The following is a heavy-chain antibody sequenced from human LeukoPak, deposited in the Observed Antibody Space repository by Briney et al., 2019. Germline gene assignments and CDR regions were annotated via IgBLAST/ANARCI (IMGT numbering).Heavy chain of an antibody. V-gene: IGHV3-23*01. Sequence: GGSLRLTCAASGFTFSTYSMTWVRQGPGKGLEWVSSIYPSGDSTFYADSVKGRFTISRDNSKNTLYLQMSSLRTEDTAIYYCAKDVVPDSGWDLDYWGQGTLVTVSS. CDR3: AKDVVPDSGWDLDY. CDR1: GFTFSTYS. D-gene: IGHD6-19*01. CDR2: IYPSGDST. J-gene: IGHJ4*02.